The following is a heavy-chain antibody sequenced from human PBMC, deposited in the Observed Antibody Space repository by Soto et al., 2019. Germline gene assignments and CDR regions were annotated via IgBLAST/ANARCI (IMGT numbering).Heavy chain of an antibody. Sequence: GGSLRLSCAASGFTFSSYAMHWVRQAPGKGLEWVAVISYDGSNKYYADSVKGRFTISRDNSKNTVYLQMTSLRAEDTAVYYCARGNDFRSGYYGRVVGFDSWGQGTLVTVSS. D-gene: IGHD3-3*01. CDR1: GFTFSSYA. V-gene: IGHV3-30-3*01. J-gene: IGHJ4*02. CDR2: ISYDGSNK. CDR3: ARGNDFRSGYYGRVVGFDS.